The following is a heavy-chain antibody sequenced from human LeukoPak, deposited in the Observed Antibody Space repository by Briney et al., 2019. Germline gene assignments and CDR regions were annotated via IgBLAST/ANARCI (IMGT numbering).Heavy chain of an antibody. CDR2: ISAYNGNT. D-gene: IGHD2-2*03. V-gene: IGHV1-18*01. J-gene: IGHJ4*02. CDR1: GYTFTSYG. CDR3: ARSLRLDSRYFFDY. Sequence: ASVKVSCKASGYTFTSYGISWVRQAPGQGLEWMGWISAYNGNTNYAQKLHGRVTMTTDTSTSTAYMELRSLRSDDTAVYYCARSLRLDSRYFFDYWGQGTLVTVSS.